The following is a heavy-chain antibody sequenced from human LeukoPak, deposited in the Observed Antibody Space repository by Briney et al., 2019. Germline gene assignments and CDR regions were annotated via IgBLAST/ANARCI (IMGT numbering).Heavy chain of an antibody. CDR3: TRGSLED. CDR1: GFTISTYW. V-gene: IGHV3-74*01. Sequence: GGSLRLSCAVSGFTISTYWMHWVRQAPGKGLVWVSGINTDGSSTSYADSVRGRFTISRDNAKNTLYLQMNSLRAEDTAVYYCTRGSLEDWGQGTLVTVSS. CDR2: INTDGSST. J-gene: IGHJ4*02.